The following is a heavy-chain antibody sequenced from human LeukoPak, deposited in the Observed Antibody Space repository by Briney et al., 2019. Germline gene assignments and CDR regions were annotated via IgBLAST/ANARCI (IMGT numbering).Heavy chain of an antibody. CDR3: AATYSSGWHPGY. Sequence: ASVKVSCKASGYTFTGYYMLWVRQAPGQGLEWMGWINPNSGDTNYAQKFQGRVTMTRDTSISTAFMEPSRVRSDDTAVYYCAATYSSGWHPGYWGQGTLVTVSS. CDR1: GYTFTGYY. CDR2: INPNSGDT. V-gene: IGHV1-2*02. J-gene: IGHJ4*02. D-gene: IGHD6-19*01.